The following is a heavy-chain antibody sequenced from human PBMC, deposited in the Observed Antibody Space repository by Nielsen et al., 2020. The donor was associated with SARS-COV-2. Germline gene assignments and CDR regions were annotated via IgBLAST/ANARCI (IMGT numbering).Heavy chain of an antibody. Sequence: SETLSLTCTVSGGSISSYYWSWIRQPPGKGLEWIGYIYYSGSTNYNPSLKSRVTISVDTSKNQFSLKLSSVTAADTAVYYCARGLLYGGGGPGPGYWGQGTLVTVSS. CDR3: ARGLLYGGGGPGPGY. D-gene: IGHD2-21*01. CDR2: IYYSGST. CDR1: GGSISSYY. V-gene: IGHV4-59*13. J-gene: IGHJ4*02.